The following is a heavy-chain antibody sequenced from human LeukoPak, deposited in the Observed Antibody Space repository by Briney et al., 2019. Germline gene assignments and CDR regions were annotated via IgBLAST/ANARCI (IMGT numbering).Heavy chain of an antibody. V-gene: IGHV1-69*05. CDR1: GYTFTSYG. CDR2: IIPIFGTA. Sequence: GASVKVSCKASGYTFTSYGISWVRQAPGQGLEWMGGIIPIFGTANYAQKFQGRVTITTDESTSTAYMELSSLRSEDTAVYYCASRQVKVYYDFWSGYFQALDYWGQGTLVTVSS. J-gene: IGHJ4*02. D-gene: IGHD3-3*01. CDR3: ASRQVKVYYDFWSGYFQALDY.